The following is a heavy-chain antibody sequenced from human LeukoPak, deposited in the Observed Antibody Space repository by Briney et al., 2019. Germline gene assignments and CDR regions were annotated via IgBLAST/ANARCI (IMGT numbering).Heavy chain of an antibody. CDR1: GFTFSSYA. V-gene: IGHV3-23*01. Sequence: GGSLRLSCAASGFTFSSYAMSWVRQAPGKGLEWVSAISGSGGSTYYADSVKGRFTISRDNSKNTLYLQMNGLRAEDTAVYYCARDRTRGKYCSSTSCYFDYWGQGTLVTVSS. D-gene: IGHD2-2*01. CDR2: ISGSGGST. J-gene: IGHJ4*02. CDR3: ARDRTRGKYCSSTSCYFDY.